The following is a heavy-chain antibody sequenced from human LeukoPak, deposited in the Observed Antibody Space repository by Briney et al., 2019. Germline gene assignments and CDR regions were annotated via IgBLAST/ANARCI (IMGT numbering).Heavy chain of an antibody. CDR2: MNPNSGNT. CDR3: ARGLRRAYYDFWSGPYYYMDV. Sequence: GASVKVSCKASGYTFTSYDINWVRQATGQGLEWMGWMNPNSGNTGYAQKFQGRVTITRNTSISTAYMELSSLRSEDTAVYYCARGLRRAYYDFWSGPYYYMDVWGKGTTVTVSS. J-gene: IGHJ6*03. CDR1: GYTFTSYD. V-gene: IGHV1-8*01. D-gene: IGHD3-3*01.